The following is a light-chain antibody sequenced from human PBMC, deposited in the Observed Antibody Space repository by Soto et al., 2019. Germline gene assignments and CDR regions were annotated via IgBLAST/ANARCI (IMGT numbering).Light chain of an antibody. V-gene: IGKV1-5*03. CDR1: QSISIW. CDR2: KTS. Sequence: DIHMTQSPSTLSASVGESVTITCRASQSISIWLAWYQQKPGKAPNLLIYKTSSLESGVPSRFSGSGSGTEFTLTISILQPDDFATYYCQHWNDYSWTFGQGTKVEVK. J-gene: IGKJ1*01. CDR3: QHWNDYSWT.